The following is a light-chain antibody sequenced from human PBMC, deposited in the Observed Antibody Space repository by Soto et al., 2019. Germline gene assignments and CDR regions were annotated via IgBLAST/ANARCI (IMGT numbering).Light chain of an antibody. Sequence: QSALTQPASVSGSPGQSITISCTGTSGDVGTYNLVSWYQQHPGRAPKLIIFEVNKRPSGVSNRHSGSKSGNTASLAISGLQADDEADYHCCSYAGRSNVVCGGGTKVTVL. CDR3: CSYAGRSNVV. J-gene: IGLJ2*01. V-gene: IGLV2-23*02. CDR2: EVN. CDR1: SGDVGTYNL.